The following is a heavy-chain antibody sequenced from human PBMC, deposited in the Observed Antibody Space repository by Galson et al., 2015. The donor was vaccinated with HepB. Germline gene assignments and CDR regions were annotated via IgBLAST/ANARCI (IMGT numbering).Heavy chain of an antibody. J-gene: IGHJ5*02. V-gene: IGHV1-18*01. Sequence: SVKVSCKASGYTFTSYGISWVRQAPGQGLEWMGWTSAYNGNTNYAQKLQGRVTMATDTSTSTAYMELRSLRSDDTAVYYCARLNGDAFWYWFDPWGQGTLVTVSS. CDR1: GYTFTSYG. CDR2: TSAYNGNT. D-gene: IGHD3-3*01. CDR3: ARLNGDAFWYWFDP.